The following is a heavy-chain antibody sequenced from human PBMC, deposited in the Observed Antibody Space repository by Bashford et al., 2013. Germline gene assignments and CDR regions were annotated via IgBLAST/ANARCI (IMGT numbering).Heavy chain of an antibody. CDR3: ARVRSDYYIGWFDP. V-gene: IGHV4-61*01. Sequence: SSETLSLTCTVSGGSVRSNRDYWSWIRQPPGKGLEWIGYIHYTGSTNYNPSLKSRVSISVDVSENQFSLKLNSVTAADTAVYYCARVRSDYYIGWFDPGAREPWSPSPQ. D-gene: IGHD3-3*01. CDR2: IHYTGST. J-gene: IGHJ5*02. CDR1: GGSVRSNRDY.